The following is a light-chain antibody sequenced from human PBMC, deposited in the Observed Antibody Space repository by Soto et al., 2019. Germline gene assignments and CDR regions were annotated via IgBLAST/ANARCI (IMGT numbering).Light chain of an antibody. J-gene: IGKJ1*01. Sequence: VLTQSPATLSLSPGETATLSCRASQSVRNYLAWYQQKPGQAPRLLIYDASNRATGIPARFSGTGSETDFTLTISSLEPEDFAIYYCQQRSKMPLTFGHGTKVDI. V-gene: IGKV3-11*01. CDR1: QSVRNY. CDR3: QQRSKMPLT. CDR2: DAS.